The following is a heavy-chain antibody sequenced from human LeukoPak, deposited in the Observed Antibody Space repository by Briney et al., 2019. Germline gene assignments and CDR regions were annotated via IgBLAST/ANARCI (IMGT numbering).Heavy chain of an antibody. CDR3: ASSSRGADFGEYSFDY. D-gene: IGHD3-10*01. J-gene: IGHJ4*02. CDR2: IYHSGST. CDR1: GGSISSGGYS. V-gene: IGHV4-30-2*01. Sequence: SQTLSLTCAVSGGSISSGGYSWSWIRQPPGKGLEWIGYIYHSGSTYYNPSLKSRVTISVDRSKNQFSLKLSSVTAADTAVYYCASSSRGADFGEYSFDYWGQGTLVTVSS.